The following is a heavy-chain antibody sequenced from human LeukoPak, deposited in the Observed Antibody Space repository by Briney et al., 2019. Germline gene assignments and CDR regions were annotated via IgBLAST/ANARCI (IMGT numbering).Heavy chain of an antibody. Sequence: GGSLRLSCSASGFTFSSYNMNWVRQAPGKGLEWVSAISGSGGSTYYADSVKGRFTISRDNSKNTVYLQMNSLRAEDTATYYCARDIRNYYDSGAYGWFDPWGQGTLVPVSS. V-gene: IGHV3-23*01. CDR3: ARDIRNYYDSGAYGWFDP. CDR2: ISGSGGST. CDR1: GFTFSSYN. J-gene: IGHJ5*02. D-gene: IGHD3-10*01.